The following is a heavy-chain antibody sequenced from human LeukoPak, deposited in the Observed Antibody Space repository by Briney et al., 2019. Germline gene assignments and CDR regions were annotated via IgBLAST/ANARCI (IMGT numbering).Heavy chain of an antibody. V-gene: IGHV3-30*01. J-gene: IGHJ4*02. CDR3: AGDLALLDY. CDR2: ISYDGSNK. Sequence: GRSLRLSCAASGFTFSSYAMHWVRQAPGKGLEWVAVISYDGSNKYYADSVKGRFTISRDNSKNTLYLQMNSLRAEDTAVYYCAGDLALLDYWGQGTLVTVSS. D-gene: IGHD3-16*01. CDR1: GFTFSSYA.